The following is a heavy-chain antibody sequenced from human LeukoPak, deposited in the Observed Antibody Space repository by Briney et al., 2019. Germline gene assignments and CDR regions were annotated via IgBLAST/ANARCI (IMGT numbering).Heavy chain of an antibody. V-gene: IGHV1-3*01. J-gene: IGHJ5*02. CDR2: INAGNGNT. D-gene: IGHD3-9*01. CDR3: AREWKVPYYDILTGYYKDSQGWFDP. Sequence: GASVKVSCKASGYTFTSYAMHWVRQAPGQRLEWMGWINAGNGNTKYSQKFQGRVTITRGTSASTAYMELRSLRSDDTAVYYCAREWKVPYYDILTGYYKDSQGWFDPWGQGTLVTVSS. CDR1: GYTFTSYA.